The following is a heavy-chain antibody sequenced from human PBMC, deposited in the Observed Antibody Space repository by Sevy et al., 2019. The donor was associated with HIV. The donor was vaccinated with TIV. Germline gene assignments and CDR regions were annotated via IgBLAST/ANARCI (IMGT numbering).Heavy chain of an antibody. CDR3: ARDRYYDASGYYYYYYGMDV. CDR2: IYSVGST. J-gene: IGHJ6*02. Sequence: GGSLRLSCEASGFTVSGNYMAWVRLAPGKGLEWVALIYSVGSTYYADSVKGRFTISRDNAKNTLYLQMNPLRAEDTAVYFCARDRYYDASGYYYYYYGMDVWGQGTTVTVSS. D-gene: IGHD3-22*01. CDR1: GFTVSGNY. V-gene: IGHV3-66*01.